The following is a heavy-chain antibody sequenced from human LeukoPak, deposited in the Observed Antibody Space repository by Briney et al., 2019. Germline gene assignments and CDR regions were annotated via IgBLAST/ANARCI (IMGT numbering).Heavy chain of an antibody. D-gene: IGHD2-2*01. CDR3: AREPPVVPAAKPGENAFDI. CDR2: IIPIFGTA. CDR1: GGTFSSYA. J-gene: IGHJ3*02. Sequence: ASVKVSCKASGGTFSSYAISWVRQAPGQGLEWMGGIIPIFGTANYAQKFQGRVTITADESTSTAYMELSSLRSEDTAVYYCAREPPVVPAAKPGENAFDIWGQGTMVTVSS. V-gene: IGHV1-69*13.